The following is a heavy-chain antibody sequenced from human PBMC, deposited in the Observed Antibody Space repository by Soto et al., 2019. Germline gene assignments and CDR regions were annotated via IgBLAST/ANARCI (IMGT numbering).Heavy chain of an antibody. J-gene: IGHJ4*02. V-gene: IGHV2-5*02. CDR2: IYWDDDK. D-gene: IGHD2-15*01. CDR1: GFSLSTYGVA. Sequence: SGPTLVNPTQTLTLTCTVSGFSLSTYGVAVGWIRQPPGKALEWVAVIYWDDDKRYSPSLKSRLTLTKDTSKNQVVLTLTNMDPVDTATYYCAHRPSYCSGGSCYSGFDYWGQGTLVTVSS. CDR3: AHRPSYCSGGSCYSGFDY.